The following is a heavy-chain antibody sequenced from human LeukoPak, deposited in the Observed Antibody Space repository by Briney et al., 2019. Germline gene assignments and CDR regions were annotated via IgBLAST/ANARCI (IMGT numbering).Heavy chain of an antibody. Sequence: PGRSLRLSCAASRFTFSSYGMHWVRQAPGKGLEWVAIISYDGSHKYYADSVKGRFTISRDNSKNTLYLQMNSLRAEDTAMYYCAKEITRPNRAVAGLNYWGQGTLVTVSS. J-gene: IGHJ4*02. CDR1: RFTFSSYG. CDR2: ISYDGSHK. V-gene: IGHV3-30*18. CDR3: AKEITRPNRAVAGLNY. D-gene: IGHD6-19*01.